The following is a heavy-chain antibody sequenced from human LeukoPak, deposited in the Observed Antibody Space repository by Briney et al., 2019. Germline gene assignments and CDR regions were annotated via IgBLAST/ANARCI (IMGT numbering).Heavy chain of an antibody. CDR1: GGSFSGYY. CDR3: ARRLGRKFGERFYYYHYMDV. CDR2: INHSGST. J-gene: IGHJ6*03. D-gene: IGHD3-10*01. V-gene: IGHV4-34*01. Sequence: SETLSLTCAVYGGSFSGYYWSWIRQPPGKGLEWIGEINHSGSTNYNPSLKSRVTISVDTSKNRFSLKLSSVTAADTAVYYCARRLGRKFGERFYYYHYMDVWGKGTTVTISS.